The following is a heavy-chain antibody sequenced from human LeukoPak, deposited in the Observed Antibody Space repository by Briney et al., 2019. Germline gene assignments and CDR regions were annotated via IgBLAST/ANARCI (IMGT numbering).Heavy chain of an antibody. CDR3: TTDAGYTSRWYNY. CDR1: GSTFNDAY. V-gene: IGHV3-15*01. D-gene: IGHD6-13*01. J-gene: IGHJ4*02. CDR2: IKAKTDGGTI. Sequence: NPGGSLRLSCAASGSTFNDAYMSWVRQAPGKGLEWVGRIKAKTDGGTIDYAGPVKGRFTISRDDSKNTLYLQMNSLKIEDTAVYYCTTDAGYTSRWYNYWGQGTLVTVSS.